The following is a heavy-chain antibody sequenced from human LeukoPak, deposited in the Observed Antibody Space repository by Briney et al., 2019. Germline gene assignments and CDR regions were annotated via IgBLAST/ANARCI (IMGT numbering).Heavy chain of an antibody. Sequence: KAGGSLRLSCAASGFTFNSYSMNWVRQAPGKGLEWVSSISSSSSYIDYADSVKGRFTISRDNAKNSLSLQMNSLRAEDTAVYYCARGDYYDSNATPDYWGRGTLVTVSS. CDR3: ARGDYYDSNATPDY. CDR2: ISSSSSYI. D-gene: IGHD3-22*01. CDR1: GFTFNSYS. V-gene: IGHV3-21*01. J-gene: IGHJ4*02.